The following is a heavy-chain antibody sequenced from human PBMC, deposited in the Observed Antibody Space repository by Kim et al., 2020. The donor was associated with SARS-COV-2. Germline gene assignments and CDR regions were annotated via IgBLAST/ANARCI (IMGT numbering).Heavy chain of an antibody. J-gene: IGHJ6*01. CDR1: GYSMNSYYY. CDR2: ISHKGTT. CDR3: ARDSTLNTLYYFGLDV. V-gene: IGHV4-38-2*02. D-gene: IGHD3-10*01. Sequence: SETLSLTCNVSGYSMNSYYYWGWIRQSPGEDLEWIGSISHKGTTYYNPSLQTRVTVSIDMSKNEFSLRLTSVTAADTAVYYCARDSTLNTLYYFGLDVWG.